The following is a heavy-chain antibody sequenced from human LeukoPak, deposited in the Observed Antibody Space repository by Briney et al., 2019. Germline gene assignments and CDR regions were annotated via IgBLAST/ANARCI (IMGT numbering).Heavy chain of an antibody. CDR3: ARAQPLVEYGTVNWFDP. Sequence: PGGSLRLSCAASGFTFSSYEMNWIRQAPGKGLEWVSYISSSSSYTNYADSVKGRFTISRDNAKNSLYLQMNSLRAEDTAVYYCARAQPLVEYGTVNWFDPWGQGTLVTVSS. J-gene: IGHJ5*02. CDR2: ISSSSSYT. D-gene: IGHD4-17*01. CDR1: GFTFSSYE. V-gene: IGHV3-11*05.